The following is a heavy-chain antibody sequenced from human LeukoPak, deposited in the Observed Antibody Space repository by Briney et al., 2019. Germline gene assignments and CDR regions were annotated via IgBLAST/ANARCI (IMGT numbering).Heavy chain of an antibody. Sequence: GGSLRLSCGASEFTFSSHWMYWVRRAPGEGLVWVSRISGDGSSTNYADSVKGRFAISRDNAKNTLYLEMNSLRAEDRSVYYCARGSNGWSGIDYWGQGTLVTVSS. D-gene: IGHD6-19*01. J-gene: IGHJ4*02. V-gene: IGHV3-74*01. CDR2: ISGDGSST. CDR3: ARGSNGWSGIDY. CDR1: EFTFSSHW.